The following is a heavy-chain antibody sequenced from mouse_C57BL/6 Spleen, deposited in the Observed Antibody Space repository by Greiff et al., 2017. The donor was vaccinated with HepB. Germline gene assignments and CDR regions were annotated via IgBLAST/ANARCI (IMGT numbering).Heavy chain of an antibody. J-gene: IGHJ2*01. V-gene: IGHV1-74*01. CDR1: GYTFTSYW. Sequence: QVQLKQPGAELVKPGASVKVSCKASGYTFTSYWMHWVKQRPGQGLEWIGRIHPSDSDTNYNQKFKGKATLTVDKSSSTAYMQLSSLTSEDSAVYYCAIGPLYYDYEGVFDYWGQGTTLTVSS. CDR2: IHPSDSDT. D-gene: IGHD2-4*01. CDR3: AIGPLYYDYEGVFDY.